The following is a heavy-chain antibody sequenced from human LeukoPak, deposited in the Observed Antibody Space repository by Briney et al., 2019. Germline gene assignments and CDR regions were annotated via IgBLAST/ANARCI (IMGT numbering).Heavy chain of an antibody. J-gene: IGHJ4*02. V-gene: IGHV1-2*02. CDR1: GYTFNAHY. CDR3: ARATSGSYFLYY. CDR2: LNPNNGAT. D-gene: IGHD3-10*01. Sequence: ASVKVSCKASGYTFNAHYIHWVRQAPGQGLEWMGWLNPNNGATHYAQKFQGRVTMTRDTSISTAYMEVSRLRSDDTAVYYCARATSGSYFLYYWGQGTLVTVPS.